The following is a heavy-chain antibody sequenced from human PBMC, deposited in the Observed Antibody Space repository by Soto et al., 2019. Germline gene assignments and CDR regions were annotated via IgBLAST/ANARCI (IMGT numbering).Heavy chain of an antibody. CDR3: GRVVEGATRHTDSDS. CDR2: VYYSGGS. Sequence: SETLSLTCAVSGVSIHNSHSFWGWIRQPPGQGLEFIGSVYYSGGSHYNPSLKGRVTISVDTSNNRVSLRVNSVTAADTAVYYCGRVVEGATRHTDSDSWGQGMLVTVSS. V-gene: IGHV4-39*02. D-gene: IGHD2-15*01. J-gene: IGHJ5*02. CDR1: GVSIHNSHSF.